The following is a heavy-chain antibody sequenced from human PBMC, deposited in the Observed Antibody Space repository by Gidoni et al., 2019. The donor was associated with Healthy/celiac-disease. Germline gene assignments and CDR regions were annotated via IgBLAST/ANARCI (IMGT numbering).Heavy chain of an antibody. CDR1: GYTFTGYY. Sequence: QVQLVQSGAEVKKPGASVKVSCQASGYTFTGYYMHWVRQAPGQGLEWMGWINPNSGGTTYAQKFQGRVTMTRDTSISTAYMELSRLRSDDTAVYYCARAGDYDSSGYYSFDYWGQGTLVTVSS. CDR3: ARAGDYDSSGYYSFDY. CDR2: INPNSGGT. V-gene: IGHV1-2*02. J-gene: IGHJ4*02. D-gene: IGHD3-22*01.